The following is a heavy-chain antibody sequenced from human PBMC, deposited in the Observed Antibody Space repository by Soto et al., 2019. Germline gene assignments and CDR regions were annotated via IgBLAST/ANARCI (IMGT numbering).Heavy chain of an antibody. CDR1: GGSISSDDYY. D-gene: IGHD1-26*01. J-gene: IGHJ6*02. CDR3: ARGEGYALDV. Sequence: QVQLQESGPGLVKPSQTLSLTCTVSGGSISSDDYYWSWIRQPPGKGLEWIAYMYYSGSTSYDPSLKSRVATSVDTSKNQFSLTLSSVTAADTAVYYCARGEGYALDVWGQGPTVTVSS. CDR2: MYYSGST. V-gene: IGHV4-30-4*01.